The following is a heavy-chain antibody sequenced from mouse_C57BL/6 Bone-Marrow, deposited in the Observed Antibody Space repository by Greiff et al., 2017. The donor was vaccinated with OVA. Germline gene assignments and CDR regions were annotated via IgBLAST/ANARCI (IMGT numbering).Heavy chain of an antibody. CDR1: GYAFSSSW. V-gene: IGHV1-82*01. D-gene: IGHD2-3*01. CDR3: ASKWLLYARDY. J-gene: IGHJ4*01. Sequence: VQLQQSGPELVKPGASVKISCKASGYAFSSSWMNWVKQRPGKGLEWIGRIYPGDGDTNYNGKFKGKATLTADKSSSTAYMQLSSLTSEDSAVYFCASKWLLYARDYWGQGTSVTVSS. CDR2: IYPGDGDT.